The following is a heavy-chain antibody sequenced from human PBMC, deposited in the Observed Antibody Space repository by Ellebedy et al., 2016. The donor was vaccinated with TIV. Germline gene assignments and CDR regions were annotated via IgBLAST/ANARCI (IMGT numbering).Heavy chain of an antibody. D-gene: IGHD6-13*01. Sequence: GESLKISCAASGFTFSSYSMNWVRQAPGKGLEWVSYISSSSSTIYYADSVKVRFTISRDNAKNSLYLQMNSLRDEDTAVYYAWYSSSESQKWGQGTLVTVSS. CDR2: ISSSSSTI. V-gene: IGHV3-48*02. CDR1: GFTFSSYS. CDR3: WYSSSESQK. J-gene: IGHJ4*02.